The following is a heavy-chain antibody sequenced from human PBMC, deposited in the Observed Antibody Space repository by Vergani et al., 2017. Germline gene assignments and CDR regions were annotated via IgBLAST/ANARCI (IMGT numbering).Heavy chain of an antibody. CDR2: RKQDGSEK. Sequence: EVQLVESGGGLVQPGGSLRLSCAASGFTFSRYWMSWVRQAPGKGLEGVANRKQDGSEKYYVDSVKGRFTISRDNAKHSLYLQMNSLRAEDTAVYYCARVENGMTIFGVVSYFDYWGQGTLVTVSS. V-gene: IGHV3-7*03. CDR3: ARVENGMTIFGVVSYFDY. J-gene: IGHJ4*02. CDR1: GFTFSRYW. D-gene: IGHD3-3*01.